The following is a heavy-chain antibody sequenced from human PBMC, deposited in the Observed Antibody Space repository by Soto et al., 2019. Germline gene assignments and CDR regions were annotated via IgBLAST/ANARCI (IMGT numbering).Heavy chain of an antibody. Sequence: SETLSLTCTVSGGSISSSSYYWGWIRQPPGKGLEWIGSIYYSGSTYYNPSLKSRVTISVDTSKNQFSLKLSSVTAANTAVYYCARRLRLGYYGMDVWGQGTTVT. D-gene: IGHD3-16*01. CDR1: GGSISSSSYY. CDR3: ARRLRLGYYGMDV. V-gene: IGHV4-39*01. CDR2: IYYSGST. J-gene: IGHJ6*02.